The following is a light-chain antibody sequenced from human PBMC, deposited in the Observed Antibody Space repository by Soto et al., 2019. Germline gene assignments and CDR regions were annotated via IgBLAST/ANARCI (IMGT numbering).Light chain of an antibody. Sequence: DIHMTQSPSSLSASVGDRVTITCQASQAISNSLNWYQQKSGRAPKLLIYDVSYLETGVPSRFSGRRSGTNFIFTISSLQPEDMATYYCQQYDDFPYTFGQGTKLEIK. J-gene: IGKJ2*01. CDR1: QAISNS. CDR2: DVS. V-gene: IGKV1-33*01. CDR3: QQYDDFPYT.